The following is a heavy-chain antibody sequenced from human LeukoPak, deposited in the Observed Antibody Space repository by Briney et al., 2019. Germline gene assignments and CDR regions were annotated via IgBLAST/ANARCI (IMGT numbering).Heavy chain of an antibody. Sequence: GGSLRLSCAASGFTFDDYAMHWVRQAPGKGLGWVSLISGDGGSTYYADSVKGRFTISRDNSKNSLYLQMNSLRTEDTALYYCARTDSSSSYYYYYGMDVWGQGTTVTVSS. J-gene: IGHJ6*02. CDR3: ARTDSSSSYYYYYGMDV. D-gene: IGHD6-6*01. V-gene: IGHV3-43*02. CDR2: ISGDGGST. CDR1: GFTFDDYA.